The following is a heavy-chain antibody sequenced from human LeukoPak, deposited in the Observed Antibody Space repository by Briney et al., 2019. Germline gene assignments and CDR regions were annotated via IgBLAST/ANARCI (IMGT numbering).Heavy chain of an antibody. CDR1: GFTFSSYA. D-gene: IGHD3-10*01. V-gene: IGHV3-23*01. Sequence: GGSLRLSCAASGFTFSSYAMSWVRQAPGKRLEWVSAISGSGGSTYYADSVKGRFTISRDNSKNTLYLQMNSLRAEDTAVYYCAKAQYYYGSGSYFMDYWGQGTLVTVSS. CDR2: ISGSGGST. CDR3: AKAQYYYGSGSYFMDY. J-gene: IGHJ4*02.